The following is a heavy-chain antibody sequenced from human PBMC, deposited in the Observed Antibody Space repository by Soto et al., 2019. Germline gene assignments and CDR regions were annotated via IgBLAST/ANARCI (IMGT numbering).Heavy chain of an antibody. CDR2: IYYSGST. CDR1: GVSTSSYY. J-gene: IGHJ4*01. V-gene: IGHV4-59*01. Sequence: SETLSLTCTVSGVSTSSYYWSWIRQRPGKGLEWIPYIYYSGSTNYNPSLESRATISVDPSKNQFSLQLSSGTAADTDAYYCVRGFYDSGGYSAPFDSWGQGTLVTVSS. D-gene: IGHD3-22*01. CDR3: VRGFYDSGGYSAPFDS.